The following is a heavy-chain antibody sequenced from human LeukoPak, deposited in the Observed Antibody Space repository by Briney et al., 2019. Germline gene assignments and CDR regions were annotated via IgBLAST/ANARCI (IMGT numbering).Heavy chain of an antibody. Sequence: GGSLRLSCAASGFTFSSHGMNWVRQTPGKGLEWVSYISKTSNTRDYADSVKGRFTISRDNDKNSLSLQMNSLRDEDTAVYNCAELGITMIGGVWGKGTTVTISS. J-gene: IGHJ6*04. V-gene: IGHV3-48*02. CDR1: GFTFSSHG. D-gene: IGHD3-10*02. CDR3: AELGITMIGGV. CDR2: ISKTSNTR.